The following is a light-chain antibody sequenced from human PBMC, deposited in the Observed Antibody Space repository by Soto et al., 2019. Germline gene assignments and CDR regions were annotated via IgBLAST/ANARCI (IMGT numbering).Light chain of an antibody. V-gene: IGLV2-14*01. CDR1: SSHEGGYDY. CDR3: SSYSISTAYL. CDR2: EVS. Sequence: QSVLTQPAAVSGSPGQSITIPYTGTSSHEGGYDYVSWYQLHPGKAHKLMVFEVSNRPSGVSYRFSGSKSGNTASLTISGLQAEDEADYFCSSYSISTAYLFGTGTRSPS. J-gene: IGLJ1*01.